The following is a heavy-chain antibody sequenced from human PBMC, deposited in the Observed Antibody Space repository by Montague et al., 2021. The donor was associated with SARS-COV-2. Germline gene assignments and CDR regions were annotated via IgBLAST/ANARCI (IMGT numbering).Heavy chain of an antibody. J-gene: IGHJ3*01. CDR3: VRDFYDTSDYFQGTFDV. V-gene: IGHV4-59*02. D-gene: IGHD3-22*01. CDR2: ICYTGST. Sequence: SETRSLTCSVSGVSVNNYYWAWIRQTPEKGLEWIGYICYTGSTNYNPSLRNRITISIDTSANQFSLKLRSVTPADTAVYYCVRDFYDTSDYFQGTFDVWGHGTVVSVSS. CDR1: GVSVNNYY.